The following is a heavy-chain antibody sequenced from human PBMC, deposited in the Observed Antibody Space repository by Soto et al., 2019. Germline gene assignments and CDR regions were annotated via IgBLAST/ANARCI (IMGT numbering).Heavy chain of an antibody. J-gene: IGHJ4*02. D-gene: IGHD1-26*01. CDR2: VHPSAGT. CDR3: ARDPYSGDYLLAY. Sequence: SETLSLTCTVSGGSISSSTNGWYWVRQPPGKGLEWIGEVHPSAGTNYNPSLRGRVTISIDNSKNQLSLKLTSVTAADTAVYYCARDPYSGDYLLAYWGQGTLVTVSS. CDR1: GGSISSSTNG. V-gene: IGHV4-4*02.